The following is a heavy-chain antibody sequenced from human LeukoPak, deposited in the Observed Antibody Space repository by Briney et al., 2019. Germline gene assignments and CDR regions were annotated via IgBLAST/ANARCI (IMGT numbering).Heavy chain of an antibody. CDR2: ISYDGGNK. Sequence: GRSLRLSCAASEFTFSNYGMHWVRQAPGKEPEWVAAISYDGGNKFYADSVKGRFTISRDNSKNTLYLQMNSLRAEDTAVYYCAKDNLDRAFDYGGKGTRATVSS. V-gene: IGHV3-30*18. D-gene: IGHD3-22*01. CDR3: AKDNLDRAFDY. J-gene: IGHJ4*02. CDR1: EFTFSNYG.